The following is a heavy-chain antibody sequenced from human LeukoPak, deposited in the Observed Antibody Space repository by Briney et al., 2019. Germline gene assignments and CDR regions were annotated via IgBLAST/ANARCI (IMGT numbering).Heavy chain of an antibody. CDR3: ATDRGWRTSGYYLYYFEY. CDR2: IKNDGSEK. D-gene: IGHD3-3*01. V-gene: IGHV3-7*01. Sequence: GGSLRLSCAASGFVFRNYFMSWVRQAPGKGLEWVARIKNDGSEKYYVDSVRGRYTISRDNTKNSLYLQMSSLRAEDTAVYYCATDRGWRTSGYYLYYFEYWGQGTLVTFSS. J-gene: IGHJ4*02. CDR1: GFVFRNYF.